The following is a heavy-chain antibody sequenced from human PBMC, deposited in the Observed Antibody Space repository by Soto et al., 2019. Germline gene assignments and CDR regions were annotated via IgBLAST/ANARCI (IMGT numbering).Heavy chain of an antibody. CDR1: GYTFIGYS. J-gene: IGHJ6*02. CDR2: ISGYNGNT. CDR3: ARDVFCGGAPACPDMDV. D-gene: IGHD2-21*01. Sequence: ASVKVSFKASGYTFIGYSITWVRQAPGQGLKWMGRISGYNGNTNYARTLRGRLTLTTDTSTSTAYMELRSLTSDDTAVYYCARDVFCGGAPACPDMDVWGQGTTVTVSS. V-gene: IGHV1-18*04.